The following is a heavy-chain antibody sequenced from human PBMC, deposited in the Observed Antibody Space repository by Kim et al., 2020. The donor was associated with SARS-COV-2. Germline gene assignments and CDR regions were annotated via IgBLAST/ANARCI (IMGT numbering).Heavy chain of an antibody. CDR3: ARAGGLWFGEVLYPDWYFDL. CDR1: GGSISSYY. D-gene: IGHD3-10*01. CDR2: IYYSGST. Sequence: SETLSLTCTVSGGSISSYYWSWIRQPPGKGLEWIGYIYYSGSTNYNPSLKSRVTISVDTSKNQFSLKLSSVTAADTAVYYCARAGGLWFGEVLYPDWYFDLWGRGTLITVSS. V-gene: IGHV4-59*13. J-gene: IGHJ2*01.